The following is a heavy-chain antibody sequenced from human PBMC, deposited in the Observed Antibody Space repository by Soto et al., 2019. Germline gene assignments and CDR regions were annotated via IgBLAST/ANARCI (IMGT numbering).Heavy chain of an antibody. CDR3: ARSSTSANYFDY. CDR1: GGSISSGGYY. CDR2: IYYSGST. V-gene: IGHV4-31*03. D-gene: IGHD2-2*01. Sequence: QVQLQESGPGLVKPSQTLSLTCTVSGGSISSGGYYWSWIRQPPGKGLEWIGYIYYSGSTYYNPSLKSRVTTSIDTSKNQFSLKLSSVTAADTAVYYCARSSTSANYFDYWGQGTLVTVSS. J-gene: IGHJ4*02.